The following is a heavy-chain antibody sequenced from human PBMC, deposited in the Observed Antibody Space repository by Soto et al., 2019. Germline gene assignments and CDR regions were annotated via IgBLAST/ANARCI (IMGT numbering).Heavy chain of an antibody. CDR3: VRDDVGVGIDY. CDR1: GFTFSSYS. Sequence: PGGSLRLSCAASGFTFSSYSMNWVRQAPGKGLQWISYISSSSNTIYYADSVKGRFTISRDYAKNTVYLQMNSLRAEDTAVYYCVRDDVGVGIDYWGLGTLVIVSS. D-gene: IGHD1-26*01. J-gene: IGHJ4*02. V-gene: IGHV3-48*01. CDR2: ISSSSNTI.